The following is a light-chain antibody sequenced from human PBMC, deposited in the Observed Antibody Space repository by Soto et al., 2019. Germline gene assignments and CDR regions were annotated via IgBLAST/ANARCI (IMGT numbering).Light chain of an antibody. J-gene: IGLJ2*01. CDR1: RSNIEAGYH. V-gene: IGLV1-40*01. CDR2: GND. CDR3: HSYDNILRESV. Sequence: QSVLTQPPSVSGAPGQRVTISCTGGRSNIEAGYHVHWYQQLPGTAPKLLVFGNDNRPSGVPDRFSGSRSSTSASLAITGLQPEDEGQYYRHSYDNILRESVFGRGTKLTVL.